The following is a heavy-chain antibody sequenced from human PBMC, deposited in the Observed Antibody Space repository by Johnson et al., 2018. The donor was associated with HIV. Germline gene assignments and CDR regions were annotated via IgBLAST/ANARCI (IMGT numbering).Heavy chain of an antibody. D-gene: IGHD6-13*01. J-gene: IGHJ3*02. V-gene: IGHV3-30-3*01. Sequence: QVQLVESGGGVVQPGRSLRLSCAASGFSFGNYAMHWVRQAPGKGLEWVAFISYDGSNKYYADSVKGRFTISKDNSKNTLYLQMNSLRAEDTAVYYCAKDLPPNSSWYGAPDAFDIWGQGTMVTVSS. CDR2: ISYDGSNK. CDR1: GFSFGNYA. CDR3: AKDLPPNSSWYGAPDAFDI.